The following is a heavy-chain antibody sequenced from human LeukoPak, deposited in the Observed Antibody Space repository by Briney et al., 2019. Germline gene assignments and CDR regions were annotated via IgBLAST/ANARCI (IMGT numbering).Heavy chain of an antibody. V-gene: IGHV3-48*01. CDR2: ISSSSSTI. CDR1: GFTFRSYS. CDR3: ARVSGFY. Sequence: PGGSLRLSCAASGFTFRSYSMNGVRQAPAKGLEWVSYISSSSSTIYYADSVKGRFTISRDNAKNSLYLQMNSLRAEDTAVYYCARVSGFYWGQGTLVTVSS. J-gene: IGHJ4*02.